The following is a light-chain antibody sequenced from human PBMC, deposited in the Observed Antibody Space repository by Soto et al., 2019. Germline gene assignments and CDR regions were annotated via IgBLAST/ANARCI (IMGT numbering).Light chain of an antibody. Sequence: DIQMTQSPSTLSASVGDRVTLTCRASQSVDGWLAWYQQRPGEATKLLIYEPASLESGVPSRFGGSASATEFPPTISRMQPDDFAIYYCQQYNSYSCTFGQGTQVDIK. CDR2: EPA. CDR3: QQYNSYSCT. J-gene: IGKJ1*01. V-gene: IGKV1-5*03. CDR1: QSVDGW.